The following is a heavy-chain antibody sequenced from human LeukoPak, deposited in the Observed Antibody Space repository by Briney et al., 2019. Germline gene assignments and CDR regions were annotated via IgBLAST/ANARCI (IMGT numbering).Heavy chain of an antibody. Sequence: VASVKVSCKASEYTLTSYYIHWVRQAPGQGLEWMGIINPSGGTTTYAQKFQGRVTMTRDTSTSTVHMELSSLRSEDTAVYYCARAGGGDGYNYVYWGQGTLVTVSS. CDR1: EYTLTSYY. CDR3: ARAGGGDGYNYVY. V-gene: IGHV1-46*01. D-gene: IGHD5-24*01. J-gene: IGHJ4*02. CDR2: INPSGGTT.